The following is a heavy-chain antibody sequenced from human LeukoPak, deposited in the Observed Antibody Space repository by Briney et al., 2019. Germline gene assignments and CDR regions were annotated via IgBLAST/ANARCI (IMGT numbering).Heavy chain of an antibody. Sequence: ASVKVSCKASGYTFTGYYMHWVRQAPGQGREWMGWINPNSGGTNYAQKFQGRVTMTRDTSISTAYMELSRLRSDDTAVYYCARPPKLFPRPFDYWGQGTLVTVSS. CDR3: ARPPKLFPRPFDY. V-gene: IGHV1-2*02. D-gene: IGHD2-21*01. CDR2: INPNSGGT. CDR1: GYTFTGYY. J-gene: IGHJ4*02.